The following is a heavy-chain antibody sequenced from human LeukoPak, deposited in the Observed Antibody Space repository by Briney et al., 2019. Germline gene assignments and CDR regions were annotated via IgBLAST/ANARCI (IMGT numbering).Heavy chain of an antibody. CDR1: GDSISSGDYF. Sequence: SQTLSLTCTVSGDSISSGDYFWNWIRQPAGKELEWIVRIYASGRTDYKSSLKSRATISADTCKNQFSLRLSSVTAADTAVYYCASYRGEDFWSGYYLRWGQGTLVTVSS. CDR3: ASYRGEDFWSGYYLR. J-gene: IGHJ4*02. V-gene: IGHV4-61*02. CDR2: IYASGRT. D-gene: IGHD3-3*01.